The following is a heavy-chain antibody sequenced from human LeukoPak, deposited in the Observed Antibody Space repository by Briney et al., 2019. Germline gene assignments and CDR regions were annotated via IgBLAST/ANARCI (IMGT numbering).Heavy chain of an antibody. CDR3: AKETAGYHYYGVDV. CDR2: ISYDGSNK. D-gene: IGHD6-13*01. J-gene: IGHJ6*04. V-gene: IGHV3-30*18. Sequence: PGRSLRLSCAASGFTFSSYGMHWVRQAPGKGLEWVAVISYDGSNKYYADSVKGRFTISRDNSKNTLYLQMNSLGAEDTAVYYCAKETAGYHYYGVDVWGKGTTVTVSS. CDR1: GFTFSSYG.